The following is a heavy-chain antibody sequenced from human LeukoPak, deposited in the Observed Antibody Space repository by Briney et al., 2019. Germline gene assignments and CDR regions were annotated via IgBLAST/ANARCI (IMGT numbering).Heavy chain of an antibody. CDR1: GGSISSSSYY. D-gene: IGHD6-19*01. Sequence: SETLSLTCTVSGGSISSSSYYWGWIRQPPGKGLGWIGSIYYSGSTSYNPSLKSRVTISVDTSKNQFSLKLSSVTAADTAVYYCARIGQWLAYYFDYWGQGTLVTVSS. J-gene: IGHJ4*02. V-gene: IGHV4-39*07. CDR2: IYYSGST. CDR3: ARIGQWLAYYFDY.